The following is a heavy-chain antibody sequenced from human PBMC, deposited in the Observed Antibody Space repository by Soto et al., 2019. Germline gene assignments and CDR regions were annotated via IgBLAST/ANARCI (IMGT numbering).Heavy chain of an antibody. Sequence: GGSLRLSCAVSGLTFSSYSMNWVRQAPGKGLEWISYISSSSSAIYYADSVKGRFTISRDNAKNSLYLQMNNLRDEDTAVYYCASTVDYWGQGTLVTVSS. CDR1: GLTFSSYS. CDR3: ASTVDY. J-gene: IGHJ4*02. V-gene: IGHV3-48*02. CDR2: ISSSSSAI.